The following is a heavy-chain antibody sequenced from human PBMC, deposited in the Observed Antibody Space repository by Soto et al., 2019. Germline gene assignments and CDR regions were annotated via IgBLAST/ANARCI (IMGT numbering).Heavy chain of an antibody. CDR2: IYYSGST. J-gene: IGHJ5*02. V-gene: IGHV4-61*01. CDR3: ASGSMVRGVIITYGWFDP. Sequence: ETLSLTCTVSGGSVSSGSYYWSWIRQPPGKGLEWIGYIYYSGSTNYNPSLKSRVTISVDTSKNQFSLKLSSVTAADTAVYYCASGSMVRGVIITYGWFDPWGQGTLVTVSS. CDR1: GGSVSSGSYY. D-gene: IGHD3-10*01.